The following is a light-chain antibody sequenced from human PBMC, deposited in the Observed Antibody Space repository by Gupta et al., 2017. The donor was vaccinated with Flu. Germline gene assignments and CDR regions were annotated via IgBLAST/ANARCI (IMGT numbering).Light chain of an antibody. V-gene: IGLV2-8*01. J-gene: IGLJ3*02. CDR1: ISDVGGYNF. CDR2: DVN. CDR3: SSYGGSNNLV. Sequence: QSALTQPPSASGSVGQSVTISCSGTISDVGGYNFVSWYQLHPGKAPKLIIFDVNKRPSGVPGRFSGSKSGNAASLTVSGLQADDEADYYCSSYGGSNNLVFGGGTKLTVI.